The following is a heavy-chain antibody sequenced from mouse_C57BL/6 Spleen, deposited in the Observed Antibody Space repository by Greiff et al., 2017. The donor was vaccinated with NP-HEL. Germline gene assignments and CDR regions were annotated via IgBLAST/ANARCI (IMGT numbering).Heavy chain of an antibody. CDR3: ARRPYYGSRTYAMDY. CDR1: GYAFSSSW. CDR2: IYPGDGDT. J-gene: IGHJ4*01. V-gene: IGHV1-82*01. Sequence: QVQLQQSGPELVKPGASVKISCKASGYAFSSSWMNWVKQRPGKGLEWIGRIYPGDGDTNYNGKFKGKATLTADKSSSTAYMQLSSLTSEDSAVYFCARRPYYGSRTYAMDYWGQGTSVTVSS. D-gene: IGHD1-1*01.